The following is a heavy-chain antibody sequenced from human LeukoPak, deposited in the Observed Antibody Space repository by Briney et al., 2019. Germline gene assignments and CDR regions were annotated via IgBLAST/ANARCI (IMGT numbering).Heavy chain of an antibody. CDR1: GGSISSYY. Sequence: QPSETLSLTCTVSGGSISSYYWSWIRQPPGKGLEWIGYIYYSGSTNYNPSLKSRVTISVDTSKIQFSLKLSSVTAADTAVYYCARAQLTYYYDSVFDYWGQGTLVTVSS. CDR3: ARAQLTYYYDSVFDY. V-gene: IGHV4-59*08. CDR2: IYYSGST. J-gene: IGHJ4*02. D-gene: IGHD3-22*01.